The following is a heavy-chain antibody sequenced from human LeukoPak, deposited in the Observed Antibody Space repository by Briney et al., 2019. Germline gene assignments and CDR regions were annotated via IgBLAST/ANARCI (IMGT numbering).Heavy chain of an antibody. CDR2: IYTSGST. J-gene: IGHJ4*02. CDR1: GGSISSYY. D-gene: IGHD2-15*01. CDR3: AREIPHCSGGSCHWGFDY. V-gene: IGHV4-4*07. Sequence: SETLSLTRTVSGGSISSYYWSWIRQPAGKGLEWIGRIYTSGSTNYNPSLKSRVTMSVDTSKNQFSLKLSSVTAADTAVYYCAREIPHCSGGSCHWGFDYWGQGTLVTVSS.